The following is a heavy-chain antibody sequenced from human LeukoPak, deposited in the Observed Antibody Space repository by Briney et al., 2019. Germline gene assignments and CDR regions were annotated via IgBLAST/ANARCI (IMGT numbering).Heavy chain of an antibody. J-gene: IGHJ4*02. CDR1: GYTFTSYG. CDR2: ISAYNGNT. Sequence: ASVKLSCKASGYTFTSYGISWVRQAPGQGLEWMGLISAYNGNTNYAQKLQGRVTMTTDTSTSTAYMELRSLRSDDTAVYYCARDLRDSSGYYPYYFDYWGQGTLVTVSS. CDR3: ARDLRDSSGYYPYYFDY. V-gene: IGHV1-18*01. D-gene: IGHD3-22*01.